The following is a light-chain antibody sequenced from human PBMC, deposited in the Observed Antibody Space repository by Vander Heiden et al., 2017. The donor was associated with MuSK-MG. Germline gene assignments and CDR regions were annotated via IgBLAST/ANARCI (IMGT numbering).Light chain of an antibody. CDR1: NSDVGGYNS. V-gene: IGLV2-8*01. Sequence: SALTPPPSASGSPGKSVTISFTGTNSDVGGYNSVPWYQQHPVKAPKIMIYEVTKRPSGVPDRFSGSKSGNTASLTVSGLQAEDEADYYCSSYAGSNNWVFGGGTKLTVL. CDR2: EVT. CDR3: SSYAGSNNWV. J-gene: IGLJ3*02.